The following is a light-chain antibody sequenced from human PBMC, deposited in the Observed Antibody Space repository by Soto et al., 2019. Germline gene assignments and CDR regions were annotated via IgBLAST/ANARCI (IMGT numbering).Light chain of an antibody. CDR3: QQHAHWPLT. CDR2: EAS. Sequence: GLTQSPATLALSAGERATLSCMASQSVSSYLAWYQQKPGQAPGLLIYEASTRATGIPARFSGSGSGTDFTLTISSLEPEDFAVYYCQQHAHWPLTFGGGTNVDI. V-gene: IGKV3-11*01. J-gene: IGKJ4*01. CDR1: QSVSSY.